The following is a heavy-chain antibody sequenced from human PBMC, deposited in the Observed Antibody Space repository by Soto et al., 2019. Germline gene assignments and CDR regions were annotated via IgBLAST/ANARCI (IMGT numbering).Heavy chain of an antibody. V-gene: IGHV3-72*01. CDR2: IRKKTNGYTT. CDR1: GFSLSDPY. CDR3: ARHGGLCSGGACYGAFDV. J-gene: IGHJ3*01. Sequence: PGGPLRLSCAASGFSLSDPYMDWVRQAPGKGLEWVGRIRKKTNGYTTEYAASVKGRFTISRDDSKNSLYLQMNSLKSEDTAVYYCARHGGLCSGGACYGAFDVWGQGTKVTVS. D-gene: IGHD2-15*01.